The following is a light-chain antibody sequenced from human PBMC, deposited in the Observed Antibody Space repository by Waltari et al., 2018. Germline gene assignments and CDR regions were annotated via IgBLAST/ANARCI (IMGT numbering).Light chain of an antibody. V-gene: IGKV1-9*01. Sequence: IQLTQSPSSLSASVGDRVTLTCRASQGISSYLACYQQKPVKAHKLLIYAASTLQSGVPSRFSGSGSGTYFTLTISSLQPEDFATYYCQQLNSYPFTFGPGTKVDIK. CDR1: QGISSY. J-gene: IGKJ3*01. CDR3: QQLNSYPFT. CDR2: AAS.